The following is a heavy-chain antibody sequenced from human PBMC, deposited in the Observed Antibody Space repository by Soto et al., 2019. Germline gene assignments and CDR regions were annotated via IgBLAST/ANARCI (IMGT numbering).Heavy chain of an antibody. CDR1: GFTFSSYA. J-gene: IGHJ4*02. D-gene: IGHD3-3*01. V-gene: IGHV3-23*01. CDR3: AKELRLRFLEWLLSYDY. Sequence: GGSLRLSCAASGFTFSSYAMSWVRQAPGKGLEWVSAISGSGGSTYYADSVKGRFTISRDNSKNTLYLQMNSLRAEDTAVYYCAKELRLRFLEWLLSYDYWGQGTLVTVSS. CDR2: ISGSGGST.